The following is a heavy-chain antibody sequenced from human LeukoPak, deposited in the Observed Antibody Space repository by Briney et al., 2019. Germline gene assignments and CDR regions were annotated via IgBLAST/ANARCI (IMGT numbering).Heavy chain of an antibody. Sequence: SGTLSLTCTVSGGSISSYYWSWIRQPPGKGLEWIGYIYYSGSTNYNPSLKSRVTISVDTSKNQFSLKLSSVTAADTAVYYCARVDSSGDYFDYWGQGTLVTVSS. V-gene: IGHV4-59*01. D-gene: IGHD3-22*01. CDR2: IYYSGST. CDR1: GGSISSYY. J-gene: IGHJ4*02. CDR3: ARVDSSGDYFDY.